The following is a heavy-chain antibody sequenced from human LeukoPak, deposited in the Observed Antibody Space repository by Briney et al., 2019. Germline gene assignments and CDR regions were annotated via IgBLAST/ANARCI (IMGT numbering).Heavy chain of an antibody. J-gene: IGHJ5*02. D-gene: IGHD1-1*01. V-gene: IGHV2-5*01. CDR3: ALDEEVERFNWFDP. Sequence: VSGPTLVKPTQTLTLTCTFSGFSLSTSGVGVGWIRQPPGKALQWLALIYWNDDKRYSPSLKSRLTITKDTSKNQVVLTMTNMDPVDTATYYCALDEEVERFNWFDPWGQGTLVTVSS. CDR2: IYWNDDK. CDR1: GFSLSTSGVG.